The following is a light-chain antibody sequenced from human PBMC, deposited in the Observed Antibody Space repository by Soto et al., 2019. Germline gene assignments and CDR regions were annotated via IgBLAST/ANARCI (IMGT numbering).Light chain of an antibody. CDR2: EVT. CDR1: SSDLGIYNY. CDR3: SSYAIASTPIYV. J-gene: IGLJ1*01. V-gene: IGLV2-14*01. Sequence: QSVLTQPASVSGSPGQSIAISCSGSSSDLGIYNYVSWYQQHPGKVPKLIIFEVTNRPSGVSNRFSGSKSGNTASLTISGLQAEDEADYYCSSYAIASTPIYVFGTGTKVTVL.